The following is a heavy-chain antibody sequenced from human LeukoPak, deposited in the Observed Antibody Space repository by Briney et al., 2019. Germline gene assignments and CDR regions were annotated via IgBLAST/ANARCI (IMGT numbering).Heavy chain of an antibody. Sequence: GGSLRLSCEASGFTFRFYGMHGVRDAPGKGLECGSLIWYDGSNKYYADSVKGRFTISRDNSKNTLYVQMNSLRAEDRAVYYCARHYSFGSGYGIDVWGQGTRVNVPS. J-gene: IGHJ6*02. V-gene: IGHV3-33*01. CDR2: IWYDGSNK. CDR3: ARHYSFGSGYGIDV. CDR1: GFTFRFYG. D-gene: IGHD3-10*01.